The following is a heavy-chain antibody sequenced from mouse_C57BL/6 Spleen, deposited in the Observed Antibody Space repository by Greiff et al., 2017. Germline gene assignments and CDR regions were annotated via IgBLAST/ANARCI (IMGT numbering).Heavy chain of an antibody. CDR3: ARKLRLRGFAY. D-gene: IGHD3-2*02. CDR1: GYTFTDYN. CDR2: INPNNGGT. J-gene: IGHJ3*01. Sequence: VQLQQSGPELVKPGASVTMSCTASGYTFTDYNMHWVQQSHGKSLEWIGYINPNNGGTSYNQKFKGKATLTVNTSSSTAYMELRSLASEDSAVYYCARKLRLRGFAYWGQGTLVTVSA. V-gene: IGHV1-22*01.